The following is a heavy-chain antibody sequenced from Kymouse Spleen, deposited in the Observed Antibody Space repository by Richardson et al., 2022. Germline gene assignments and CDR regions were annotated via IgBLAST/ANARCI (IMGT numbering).Heavy chain of an antibody. CDR1: GFTFDDYA. J-gene: IGHJ3*02. CDR2: ISWNSGSI. V-gene: IGHV3-9*01. Sequence: EVQLVESGGGLVQPGRSLRLSCAASGFTFDDYAMHWVRQAPGKGLEWVSGISWNSGSIGYADSVKGRFTISRDNAKNSLYLQMNSLRAEDTALYYCAKDIGYSGSYFDAFDIWGQGTMVTVSS. D-gene: IGHD1-26*01. CDR3: AKDIGYSGSYFDAFDI.